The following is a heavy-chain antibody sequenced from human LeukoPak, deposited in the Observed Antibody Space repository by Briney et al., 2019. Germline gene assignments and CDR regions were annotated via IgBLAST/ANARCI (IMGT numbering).Heavy chain of an antibody. D-gene: IGHD6-19*01. Sequence: GDPLTLPCAASGYTFSSYWKSWVRQAPGKGQEWVANIKQDGSEKYYVDSVKGRFTISRDNAKNSLYLQMNSLRAEDTAVYYCAKAPIAVAPFDYWGQGTLVTVSS. V-gene: IGHV3-7*01. CDR3: AKAPIAVAPFDY. CDR2: IKQDGSEK. J-gene: IGHJ4*02. CDR1: GYTFSSYW.